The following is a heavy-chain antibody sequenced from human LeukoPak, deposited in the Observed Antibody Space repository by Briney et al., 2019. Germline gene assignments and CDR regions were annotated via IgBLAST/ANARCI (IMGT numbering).Heavy chain of an antibody. J-gene: IGHJ3*02. Sequence: GRSLRLSCAASGFTFSSYGMHWVRQAPGKGLEWVAVISYDGSNKYYADSVKGRFTISRDNSKNTLYLQMNSLRAEDTAVYYCAKGFQLWRMGDAFDIWGQGTMVTVSS. V-gene: IGHV3-30*18. CDR3: AKGFQLWRMGDAFDI. CDR2: ISYDGSNK. D-gene: IGHD5-18*01. CDR1: GFTFSSYG.